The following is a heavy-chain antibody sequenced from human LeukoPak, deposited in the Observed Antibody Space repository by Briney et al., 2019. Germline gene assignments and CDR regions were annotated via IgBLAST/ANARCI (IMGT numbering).Heavy chain of an antibody. CDR2: IYYRSTWYY. Sequence: SQTLSLTCAISGDSVSSNRGAWNWIRQSPSRGLELLGRIYYRSTWYYDYAVSVKSRITNNTDTSKNQFSLQLNSVTPEDTAVYYCARGVYISSFVWFDPWGQGTLVTVSS. V-gene: IGHV6-1*01. J-gene: IGHJ5*02. D-gene: IGHD6-6*01. CDR1: GDSVSSNRGA. CDR3: ARGVYISSFVWFDP.